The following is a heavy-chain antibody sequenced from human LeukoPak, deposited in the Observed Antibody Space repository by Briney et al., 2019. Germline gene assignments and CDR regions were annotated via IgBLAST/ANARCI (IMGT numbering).Heavy chain of an antibody. Sequence: ASVKVSCKASGYTFTSYAMNWVRQAPGQGLEWMGWINTNTGNPTYAQGFTGRFVFSLDTSVSTAYLQISSLKAEDTAVYYCARGHSSSWYTAYYYYGMDVWGQGTTVTVSS. D-gene: IGHD6-13*01. J-gene: IGHJ6*02. CDR1: GYTFTSYA. CDR3: ARGHSSSWYTAYYYYGMDV. CDR2: INTNTGNP. V-gene: IGHV7-4-1*02.